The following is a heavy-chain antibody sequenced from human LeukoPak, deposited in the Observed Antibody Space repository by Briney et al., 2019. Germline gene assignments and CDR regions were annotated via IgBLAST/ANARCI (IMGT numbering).Heavy chain of an antibody. V-gene: IGHV1-2*02. J-gene: IGHJ4*02. CDR3: ARPTLYYCDSSGYYYSPFDY. Sequence: ASVKVSCKASGYTFTGYYMHWVRQAPGQGLEWMGWITPNSGGTNYAQKFQGRVTMTRDTSISTAYMELSRLRSDDTAVYYCARPTLYYCDSSGYYYSPFDYWGQGTLVTVSS. CDR1: GYTFTGYY. CDR2: ITPNSGGT. D-gene: IGHD3-22*01.